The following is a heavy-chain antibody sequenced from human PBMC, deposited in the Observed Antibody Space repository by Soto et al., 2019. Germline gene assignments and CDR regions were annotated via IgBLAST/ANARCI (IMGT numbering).Heavy chain of an antibody. CDR1: GFTFSSYA. CDR3: ARGSLLDPPQYYYYYGMDV. D-gene: IGHD4-17*01. J-gene: IGHJ6*02. Sequence: GGSLRLSCAASGFTFSSYAMSWVRQAPGKGLEWVSAISGSGGSTYYADSVKGRFTISRDNSKNTLYLQMNSLRAEDTAVYYCARGSLLDPPQYYYYYGMDVWGQGTTVTVSS. V-gene: IGHV3-23*01. CDR2: ISGSGGST.